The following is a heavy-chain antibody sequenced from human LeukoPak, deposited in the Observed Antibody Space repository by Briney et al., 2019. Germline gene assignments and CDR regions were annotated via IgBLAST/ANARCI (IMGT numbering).Heavy chain of an antibody. CDR3: ARSLTMIVVVMGY. J-gene: IGHJ4*02. CDR1: GYTFTGYY. CDR2: INPNSGGT. Sequence: DSVKVSCKASGYTFTGYYMHWVRQAPGQGLEWMGWINPNSGGTNYAQKFQGRVTMTRDTSISTAYMELSRLRSDDTAVYYCARSLTMIVVVMGYWGQGTLVTVSS. D-gene: IGHD3-22*01. V-gene: IGHV1-2*02.